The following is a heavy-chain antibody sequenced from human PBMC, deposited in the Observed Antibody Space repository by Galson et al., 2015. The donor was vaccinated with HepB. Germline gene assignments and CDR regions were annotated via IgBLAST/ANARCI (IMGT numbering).Heavy chain of an antibody. V-gene: IGHV3-73*01. J-gene: IGHJ5*02. Sequence: SLRLSCAGSGFTFSGSAMHWVRQASGKGLEWVGRIGSKANNYATAYTASVKGRFTISRDDSKNTAYLQMNSLRAEDTAVYYCAREYYYDSSGYYYLGWVTASTWFDPWGQGTLVTVSS. CDR3: AREYYYDSSGYYYLGWVTASTWFDP. CDR2: IGSKANNYAT. CDR1: GFTFSGSA. D-gene: IGHD3-22*01.